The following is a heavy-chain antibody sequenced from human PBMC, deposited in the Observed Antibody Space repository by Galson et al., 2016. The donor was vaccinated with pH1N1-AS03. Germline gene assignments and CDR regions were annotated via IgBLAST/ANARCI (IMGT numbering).Heavy chain of an antibody. CDR1: GFTFSDYD. CDR2: ISSSSNPI. Sequence: SLRLSCAASGFTFSDYDMSWIRQAPGKGLEWVSSISSSSNPIYYADSVKGRFTTSRDNAKNSVYLQMNSLRAEDTAVYYCARVSGGSRLLIFDFWGPGTLVTVSS. CDR3: ARVSGGSRLLIFDF. V-gene: IGHV3-11*04. J-gene: IGHJ4*02. D-gene: IGHD3-10*02.